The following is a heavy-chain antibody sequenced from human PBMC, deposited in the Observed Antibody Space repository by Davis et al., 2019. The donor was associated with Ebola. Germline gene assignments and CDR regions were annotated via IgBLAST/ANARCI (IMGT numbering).Heavy chain of an antibody. CDR1: GFTFSSYD. D-gene: IGHD2-8*01. CDR3: ARAGYCTNGVCSSGWFDP. CDR2: IGTAGDT. Sequence: PGGSLRLSCAASGFTFSSYDMHWVRQATGKGLEWVSAIGTAGDTYYPGSVKGRFTISRENAKNSLYLQMNSLRAGDTAVYYCARAGYCTNGVCSSGWFDPWGQGTLVTVSS. J-gene: IGHJ5*02. V-gene: IGHV3-13*01.